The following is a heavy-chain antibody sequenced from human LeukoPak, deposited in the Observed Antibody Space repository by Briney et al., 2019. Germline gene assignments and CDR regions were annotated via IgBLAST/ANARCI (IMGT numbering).Heavy chain of an antibody. V-gene: IGHV4-30-4*01. CDR2: IYYGGST. J-gene: IGHJ4*02. D-gene: IGHD4-23*01. Sequence: PSQTLSLTCTVSGGSISSGDYYWSWIRQPPGKGLEWIGYIYYGGSTYYNPSLKSRVTISVDTSKNQFSLKLSSVTAADTAVYYCARVGIDYGGNLPAINYFDYWGQGTLVTVSS. CDR1: GGSISSGDYY. CDR3: ARVGIDYGGNLPAINYFDY.